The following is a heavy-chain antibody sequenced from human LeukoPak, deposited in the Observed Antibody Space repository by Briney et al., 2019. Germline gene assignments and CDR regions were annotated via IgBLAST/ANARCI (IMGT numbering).Heavy chain of an antibody. V-gene: IGHV1-69*05. CDR3: ASTYNWNVPLPDY. J-gene: IGHJ4*02. CDR1: GGTFISYA. CDR2: IIPIFGKA. D-gene: IGHD1-1*01. Sequence: SVKVSCKASGGTFISYAISGVRQAPGQGLEWMGRIIPIFGKANYAQKFQGRVTITTDESTSTAYMELSSLRSEDTAVYECASTYNWNVPLPDYWGQGTLVTVSS.